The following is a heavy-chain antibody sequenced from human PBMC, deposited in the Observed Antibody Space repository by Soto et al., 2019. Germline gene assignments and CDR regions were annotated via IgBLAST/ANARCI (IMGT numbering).Heavy chain of an antibody. D-gene: IGHD3-3*01. Sequence: SETLSLTCTVSGGSISSGDYYWSWIRQPPGKGLEWIGYIYYSGSTYYNPSLKSRVTISVDTFKNQFSLKLSSVTAAGTAVYYCARGPRLRFLEWLQVGIWGQGTLVTVSS. CDR1: GGSISSGDYY. V-gene: IGHV4-30-4*01. CDR3: ARGPRLRFLEWLQVGI. J-gene: IGHJ1*01. CDR2: IYYSGST.